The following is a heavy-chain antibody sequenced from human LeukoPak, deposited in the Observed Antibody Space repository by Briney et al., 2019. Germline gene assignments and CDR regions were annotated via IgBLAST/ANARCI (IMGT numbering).Heavy chain of an antibody. J-gene: IGHJ6*02. CDR2: IYYSGST. V-gene: IGHV4-61*01. D-gene: IGHD2-15*01. CDR1: GGPVSSGSYY. Sequence: PSETLSLTCTVSGGPVSSGSYYWSWIRQPPGKGLEWIVYIYYSGSTNYNPSLKSRVTISVDTSKNQFSLKLSSVTAADTAVYYCAREINCSGGSCYSYYYYGMDVWGQGTTVTVSS. CDR3: AREINCSGGSCYSYYYYGMDV.